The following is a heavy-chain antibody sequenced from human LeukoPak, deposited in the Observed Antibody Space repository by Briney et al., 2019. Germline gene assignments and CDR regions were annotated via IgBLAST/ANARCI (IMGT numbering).Heavy chain of an antibody. CDR2: ISTRGSHI. V-gene: IGHV3-21*05. CDR3: ARDAVGTTDY. J-gene: IGHJ4*02. D-gene: IGHD1-26*01. Sequence: GGSLRLSCAASGFTFSIYWMNWVRQAPGKGLEWVSYISTRGSHIYYGDSVKGRFTISRDNAKNSLYLQMNSLRAEDTAVYYCARDAVGTTDYWGQGTLVTVSS. CDR1: GFTFSIYW.